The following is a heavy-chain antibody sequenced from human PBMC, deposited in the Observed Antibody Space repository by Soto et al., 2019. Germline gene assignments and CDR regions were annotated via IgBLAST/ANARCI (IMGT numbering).Heavy chain of an antibody. CDR3: ARVRQYCSATSCYLDP. CDR1: SDSISSSNW. J-gene: IGHJ5*02. V-gene: IGHV4-4*02. CDR2: IHHSGTT. D-gene: IGHD2-2*01. Sequence: SKTLALACSVSSDSISSSNWWHWVRQPPGKGLEWIGEIHHSGTTNYNPSLKSRVAISVDRSKNQFSLKLNSVTAADTAVYYCARVRQYCSATSCYLDPWGQGTLVTVSS.